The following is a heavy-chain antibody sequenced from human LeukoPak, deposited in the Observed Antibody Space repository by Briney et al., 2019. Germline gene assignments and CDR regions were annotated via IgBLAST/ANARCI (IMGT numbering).Heavy chain of an antibody. D-gene: IGHD3-9*01. V-gene: IGHV3-66*04. J-gene: IGHJ3*02. Sequence: PWGSLRLSCAASGFTVSSNYMSWVRQAPGKGLEWVSVIYSGGSTYYADSVKGRFTISRDNSKNTLYLQMNSLRAEDTAVYYCARPYSSGDDILTGYRNPAFDIWGQGTMVTVSS. CDR3: ARPYSSGDDILTGYRNPAFDI. CDR2: IYSGGST. CDR1: GFTVSSNY.